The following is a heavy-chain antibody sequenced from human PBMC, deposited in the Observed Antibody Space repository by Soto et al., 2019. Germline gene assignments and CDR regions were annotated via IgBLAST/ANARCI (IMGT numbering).Heavy chain of an antibody. D-gene: IGHD3-16*01. CDR3: ATDKSDYGYHWFDP. V-gene: IGHV4-59*01. CDR2: IYYSGST. CDR1: GGSISSYY. Sequence: TSETLSLTCTVSGGSISSYYWSWIRQPPGKGLEWIGYIYYSGSTNYNPSLKSRVTISVDTSKNQFSLKLNSVTAAEKDVYYCATDKSDYGYHWFDPWGQGTLINV. J-gene: IGHJ5*02.